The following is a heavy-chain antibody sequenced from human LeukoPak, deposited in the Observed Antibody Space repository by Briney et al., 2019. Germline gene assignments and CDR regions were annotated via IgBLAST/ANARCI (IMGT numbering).Heavy chain of an antibody. V-gene: IGHV5-51*01. D-gene: IGHD2-21*02. CDR2: IYPGDSDT. CDR3: ARRAYCGGDCYSFDY. CDR1: GYSFTSYW. J-gene: IGHJ4*02. Sequence: GGSLQISCKGSGYSFTSYWIGWVRQMPGKGLEWMGIIYPGDSDTRYSPSFQGQVTISADKSISTAYLQWSSLKASDTAMYYCARRAYCGGDCYSFDYWGQGTLVTVSS.